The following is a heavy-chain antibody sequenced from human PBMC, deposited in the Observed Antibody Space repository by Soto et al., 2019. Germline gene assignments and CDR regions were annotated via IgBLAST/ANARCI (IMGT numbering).Heavy chain of an antibody. J-gene: IGHJ3*02. V-gene: IGHV1-2*04. Sequence: ASVKVSCKASGYTFTGYYMHWVRQAPGQGLEWMGWINPNSGGTNYAQKIQGWVTMTRDTSISTAYMELSRLGSDDTAVYYCARYGQLDRDAFDIWGQGTMVTVSS. CDR2: INPNSGGT. CDR3: ARYGQLDRDAFDI. CDR1: GYTFTGYY. D-gene: IGHD6-6*01.